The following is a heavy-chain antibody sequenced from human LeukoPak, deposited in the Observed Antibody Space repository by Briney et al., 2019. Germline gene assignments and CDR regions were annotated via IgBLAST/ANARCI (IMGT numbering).Heavy chain of an antibody. J-gene: IGHJ5*02. CDR1: GGTFSSYA. CDR3: AGGVLHGGGNWFDP. Sequence: SVKVSCKASGGTFSSYAISWVRQAPGQGLEWMGRIIPIFGTANYAQKFQGRVTITTDESTSTAYMELSSLRSEDTAVYYCAGGVLHGGGNWFDPWGQGTLVTVSS. V-gene: IGHV1-69*05. CDR2: IIPIFGTA. D-gene: IGHD3-16*01.